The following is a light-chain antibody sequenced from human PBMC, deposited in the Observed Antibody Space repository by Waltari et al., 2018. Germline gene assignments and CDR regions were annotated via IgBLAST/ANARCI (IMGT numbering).Light chain of an antibody. CDR3: SSYTSSNTFL. V-gene: IGLV2-14*03. Sequence: QSALTQPASVSGSPGQSITISCTGTSSDIVGYDYVSWYQQHPGTAPKLIIYDVNKRPSGVSNRFSGSKSGNTASLTISGLQTDDEADYYCSSYTSSNTFLFGTGTKVTVL. CDR1: SSDIVGYDY. J-gene: IGLJ1*01. CDR2: DVN.